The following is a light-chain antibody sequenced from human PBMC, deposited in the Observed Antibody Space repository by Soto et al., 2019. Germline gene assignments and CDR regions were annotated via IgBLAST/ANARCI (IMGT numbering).Light chain of an antibody. CDR1: SSNVGGYNY. CDR3: CSYAGSFTWL. CDR2: GVN. V-gene: IGLV2-11*01. J-gene: IGLJ2*01. Sequence: QSALTQPRSVSGSPGQSVTISCTGTSSNVGGYNYIPWFQQHPGKAPKLMIYGVNERPSGVPDRFFGSKSDNTASLTISGLQDEDEADYYCCSYAGSFTWLFGGGTKVTVL.